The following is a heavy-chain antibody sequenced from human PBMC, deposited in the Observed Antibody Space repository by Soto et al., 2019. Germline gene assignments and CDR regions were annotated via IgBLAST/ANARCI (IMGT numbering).Heavy chain of an antibody. CDR2: ISYDGSNK. CDR3: AKDRRYCSGGSCYSGYYYYYGMGV. V-gene: IGHV3-30*18. CDR1: GFTFSSYG. J-gene: IGHJ6*02. Sequence: GSLRLSCAASGFTFSSYGMHWVRQAPGKGLEWVAVISYDGSNKYYADSVKGRFTISRDNSKNTLYLQMNSLIAEDTALYYCAKDRRYCSGGSCYSGYYYYYGMGVWGQGTTVTVSS. D-gene: IGHD2-15*01.